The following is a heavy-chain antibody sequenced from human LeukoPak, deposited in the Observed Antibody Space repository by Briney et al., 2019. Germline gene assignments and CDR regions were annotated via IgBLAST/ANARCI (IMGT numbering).Heavy chain of an antibody. CDR2: IRRDGNNK. D-gene: IGHD1-20*01. Sequence: GGSLRLSCAASGFVFGSYGMHGVRQAPGKGLEWVTFIRRDGNNKYYADSVKGRFTISRDNSKNTLYLQMDSLRLEDTAVYYCAKLNAVTGTTHANWGQGTLVIVSS. V-gene: IGHV3-30*02. CDR3: AKLNAVTGTTHAN. J-gene: IGHJ4*02. CDR1: GFVFGSYG.